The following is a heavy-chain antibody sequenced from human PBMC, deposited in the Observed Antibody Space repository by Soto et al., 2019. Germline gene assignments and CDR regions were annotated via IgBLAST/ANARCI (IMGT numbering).Heavy chain of an antibody. CDR2: ISAYNGNT. CDR1: GYTFTSYG. CDR3: AREGYYYDSSGWGAYYFDY. D-gene: IGHD3-22*01. J-gene: IGHJ4*02. V-gene: IGHV1-18*01. Sequence: QVQLVQSGAEVKKPGASVKVSCKASGYTFTSYGISWVRQAPGQGLEWMGWISAYNGNTNYAQKLQGRVPMTPDTSTSTAYMELRSLRSDDTAVYYCAREGYYYDSSGWGAYYFDYWGQGTLVTVSS.